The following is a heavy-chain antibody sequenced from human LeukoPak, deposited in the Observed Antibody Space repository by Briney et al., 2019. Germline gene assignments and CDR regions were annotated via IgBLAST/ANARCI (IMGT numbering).Heavy chain of an antibody. V-gene: IGHV4-39*07. CDR2: IYYSGST. D-gene: IGHD2-8*01. J-gene: IGHJ6*03. CDR1: GGSISSSSYY. Sequence: SETLSLTCTVSGGSISSSSYYWGWLRQPPGKGLEWIGSIYYSGSTYYNPSLKSRVTISVDTSKNQFSLKLSSVTAADTAVYYCARGRGEARMVYAMRYYYYYMDVWGKGTTVTVSS. CDR3: ARGRGEARMVYAMRYYYYYMDV.